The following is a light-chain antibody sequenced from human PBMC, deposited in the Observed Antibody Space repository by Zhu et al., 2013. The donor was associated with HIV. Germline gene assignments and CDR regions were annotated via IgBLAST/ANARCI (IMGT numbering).Light chain of an antibody. CDR1: QGISNH. V-gene: IGKV1-6*01. CDR3: LQDHNYPWT. J-gene: IGKJ1*01. Sequence: IQMTQTPSSLSASVGDRVTITCRASQGISNHLAWFQQKPGKAPKLLIYAASTLQSGVPPRFSGSGSGTDFTLTIRTLQPEDFATYYCLQDHNYPWTFGQGTKVEI. CDR2: AAS.